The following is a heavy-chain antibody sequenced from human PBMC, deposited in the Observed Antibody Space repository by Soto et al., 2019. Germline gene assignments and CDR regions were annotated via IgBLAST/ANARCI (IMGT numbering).Heavy chain of an antibody. J-gene: IGHJ4*02. D-gene: IGHD3-22*01. Sequence: SVKVSCKASGFTFTSSAVQWLRQARGQRLEWIGWIVVGSGNRNYAQKFQERVTITRDMSTSKAYMELSSLRSEHTAVYYCAEDPDSYDSSGYGIFDYWGQGYLVTVSS. CDR3: AEDPDSYDSSGYGIFDY. CDR1: GFTFTSSA. CDR2: IVVGSGNR. V-gene: IGHV1-58*01.